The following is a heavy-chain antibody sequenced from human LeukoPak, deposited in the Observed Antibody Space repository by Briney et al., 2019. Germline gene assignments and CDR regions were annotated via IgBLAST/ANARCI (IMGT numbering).Heavy chain of an antibody. V-gene: IGHV3-53*04. J-gene: IGHJ4*02. CDR1: GFTVSTNC. D-gene: IGHD5-18*01. CDR3: ARVDTVMAYYFDL. CDR2: IYSGGTT. Sequence: GGSLRLSCAASGFTVSTNCMTWVRQAPGKGLEWVSTIYSGGTTYYADSVMGRFTISRHNSRNTLYLQMNSLRAEDTAVYYCARVDTVMAYYFDLWGQGTLVTVSS.